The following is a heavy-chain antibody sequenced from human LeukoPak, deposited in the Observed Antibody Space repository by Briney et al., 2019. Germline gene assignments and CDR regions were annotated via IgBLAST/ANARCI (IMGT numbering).Heavy chain of an antibody. CDR1: GFTFSSYG. J-gene: IGHJ4*02. D-gene: IGHD1-20*01. V-gene: IGHV3-33*06. CDR2: IWEDGSNK. CDR3: AKDPRIPGTGFY. Sequence: GGSLRLSCAESGFTFSSYGMHWVRQAPGKGVEWVADIWEDGSNKYYADSVKGRFTISRDNSKNTLYLQMNTLRAEDTAVYYCAKDPRIPGTGFYWGQGTLVTVSS.